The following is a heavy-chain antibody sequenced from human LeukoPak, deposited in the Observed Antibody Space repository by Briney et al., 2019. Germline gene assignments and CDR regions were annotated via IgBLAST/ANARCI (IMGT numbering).Heavy chain of an antibody. CDR2: ISSSSSTI. J-gene: IGHJ3*02. V-gene: IGHV3-48*01. CDR1: GFTFSSYE. CDR3: ARDSPYYYGSGSYDAFDI. D-gene: IGHD3-10*01. Sequence: GGSLRLSCAASGFTFSSYEMNWVRQAPGKGLEWVSYISSSSSTIYYADSVKGRFTISRDNSKNTLYLQMNSLRAEDTAVYYCARDSPYYYGSGSYDAFDIWGQGTMVTVSS.